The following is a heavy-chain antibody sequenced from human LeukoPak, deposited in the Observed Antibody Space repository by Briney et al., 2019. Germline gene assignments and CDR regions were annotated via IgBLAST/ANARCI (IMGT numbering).Heavy chain of an antibody. Sequence: PSETLSLTCSVSGGSISSSSYYWGWIRQPPGKGLEWIGDIYYTGRTYYNSSLKSRLTVSIDTSKNQFSLKLASLTAADTGVYYCARRRYYDSTGYLDWGQGTRITVSS. D-gene: IGHD3-22*01. V-gene: IGHV4-39*01. J-gene: IGHJ1*01. CDR2: IYYTGRT. CDR3: ARRRYYDSTGYLD. CDR1: GGSISSSSYY.